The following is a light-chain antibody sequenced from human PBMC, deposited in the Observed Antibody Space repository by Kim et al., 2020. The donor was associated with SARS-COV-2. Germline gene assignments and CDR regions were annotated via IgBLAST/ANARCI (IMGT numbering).Light chain of an antibody. CDR1: RSDIGINP. V-gene: IGLV1-44*01. Sequence: QSVLTQPPSASGTPGQRVTISCSGSRSDIGINPVSWYQQLPGTTPKLLIYSNVQRPSGVPDRFSGSKSGTSASLAISGLQSEDEADYYCASWDDSLSGWVFGGGGRVTVL. CDR2: SNV. CDR3: ASWDDSLSGWV. J-gene: IGLJ3*02.